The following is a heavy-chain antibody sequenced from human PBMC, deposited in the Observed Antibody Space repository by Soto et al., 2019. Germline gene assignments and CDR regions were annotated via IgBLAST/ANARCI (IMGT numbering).Heavy chain of an antibody. Sequence: QVQLVESGGGVIQPGTSLSLSCGSSGFTFRSFGMYWVRQAPGKGLEWVAVVSYDGNHKYYADSVKGRFTVSRDNDKNMRYMKMKSLRGEEPVVYYCAKDVGQQLFLKYGMDVWSQGTTVSVSS. V-gene: IGHV3-30*18. J-gene: IGHJ6*02. CDR1: GFTFRSFG. D-gene: IGHD6-13*01. CDR3: AKDVGQQLFLKYGMDV. CDR2: VSYDGNHK.